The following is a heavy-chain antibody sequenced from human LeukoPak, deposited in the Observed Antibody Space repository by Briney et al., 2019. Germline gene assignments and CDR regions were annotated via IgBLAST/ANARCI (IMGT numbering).Heavy chain of an antibody. Sequence: SETLSLTCAVYGGSFSGHYWTWIRQSPGKGLEWIGEIHHSGGTNYNPSLNFRVTISLDTSRNQFSLKLISLTAADTAVYYCARGFGGYFPYYFDYWGQGTLVTVSS. J-gene: IGHJ4*02. CDR1: GGSFSGHY. CDR2: IHHSGGT. V-gene: IGHV4-34*01. D-gene: IGHD3-22*01. CDR3: ARGFGGYFPYYFDY.